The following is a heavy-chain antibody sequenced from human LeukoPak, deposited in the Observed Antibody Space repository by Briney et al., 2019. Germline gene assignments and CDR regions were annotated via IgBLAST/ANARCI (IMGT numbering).Heavy chain of an antibody. V-gene: IGHV3-21*01. CDR2: ISSSSSYI. CDR3: ARGRRGYDFWSGYPKGNYFDY. Sequence: GGSLRLSCAASGFAFSSYSMTWVRQAPGKGLEWVSSISSSSSYIYYADSVKGRFTISRDNAKNSLYLQMNSLRAEDTAVYYCARGRRGYDFWSGYPKGNYFDYWGQGTLVTVSS. J-gene: IGHJ4*02. CDR1: GFAFSSYS. D-gene: IGHD3-3*01.